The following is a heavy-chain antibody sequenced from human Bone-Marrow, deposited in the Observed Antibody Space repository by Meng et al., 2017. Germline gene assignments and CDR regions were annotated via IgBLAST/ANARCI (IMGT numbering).Heavy chain of an antibody. CDR1: GGSVSSGSYY. CDR3: ARSSTSPASYFFDY. CDR2: IYYSGST. D-gene: IGHD6-6*01. Sequence: QVPLQEAAPRLVKPSETLSLTCTVSGGSVSSGSYYWSWIRQPPGKGLEWIGHIYYSGSTNYNPSLKSRVTISVDTSKNQFSLKLSSVTAADTAVYFCARSSTSPASYFFDYWGQGTLVTVSS. J-gene: IGHJ4*02. V-gene: IGHV4-61*01.